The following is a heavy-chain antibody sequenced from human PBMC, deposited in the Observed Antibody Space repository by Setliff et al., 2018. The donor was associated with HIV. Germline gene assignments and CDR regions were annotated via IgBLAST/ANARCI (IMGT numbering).Heavy chain of an antibody. CDR3: ARLSRHYSDSTAYHDAFDV. Sequence: GESLTISCKGSGYSFNIYWIGWVRQMPGKGLEWMGIIYPGDSDTIYSPSFQGQVTISVDKSITTAYLQWSSLKASDTAMYYCARLSRHYSDSTAYHDAFDVWDQGTKVTVSS. J-gene: IGHJ3*01. CDR2: IYPGDSDT. D-gene: IGHD3-22*01. CDR1: GYSFNIYW. V-gene: IGHV5-51*01.